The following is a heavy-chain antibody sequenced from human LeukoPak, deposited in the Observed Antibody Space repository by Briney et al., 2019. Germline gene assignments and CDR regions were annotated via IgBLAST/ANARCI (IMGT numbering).Heavy chain of an antibody. J-gene: IGHJ4*02. CDR3: AREEDYDSSGYSVNYFDY. Sequence: GGSLRLPCAASGFTFSSYAMHWVRQAPGKGLEWVAVISYDGSHKYYADSVKGRFTISRDNSKNTLYLQMNSLRAEDTAVYYCAREEDYDSSGYSVNYFDYWGQGTLVTVSS. CDR1: GFTFSSYA. V-gene: IGHV3-30-3*01. CDR2: ISYDGSHK. D-gene: IGHD3-22*01.